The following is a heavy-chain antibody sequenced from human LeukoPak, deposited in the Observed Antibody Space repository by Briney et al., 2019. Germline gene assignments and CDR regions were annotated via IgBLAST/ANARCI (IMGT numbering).Heavy chain of an antibody. J-gene: IGHJ4*02. V-gene: IGHV3-74*01. Sequence: GGSLRLSCTASGFSFSGHWMHWARQLPGKGLVWVSRISPTGSTTSYADSVKGRFTVSRDNAKNTLYLQVNNLRAEDTAVYYCARGPNSNWSGLDYWGQGTLLTVSS. CDR1: GFSFSGHW. CDR3: ARGPNSNWSGLDY. CDR2: ISPTGSTT. D-gene: IGHD6-6*01.